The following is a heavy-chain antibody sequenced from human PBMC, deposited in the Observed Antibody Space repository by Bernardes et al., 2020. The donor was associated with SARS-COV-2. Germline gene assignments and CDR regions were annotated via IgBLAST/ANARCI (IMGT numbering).Heavy chain of an antibody. CDR3: ARMDTVTTEYYYYGMDV. J-gene: IGHJ6*02. V-gene: IGHV4-39*01. CDR2: IYYSGNT. D-gene: IGHD4-17*01. Sequence: SETLSLTCTVSGGSISSNSYYWGWIRQPPGKGLEWIGSIYYSGNTYYNPSLKSRVTISVDTSKNQFSLKLTSVTAADTAVYYCARMDTVTTEYYYYGMDVWGQGTTVTVSS. CDR1: GGSISSNSYY.